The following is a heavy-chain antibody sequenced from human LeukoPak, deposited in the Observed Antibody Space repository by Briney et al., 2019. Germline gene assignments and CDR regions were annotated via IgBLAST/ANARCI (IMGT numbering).Heavy chain of an antibody. Sequence: PGGSLRLSCAASGFTFSSYAMSWVRQAPGKGLEWVSAISGSGGSTYYADSVKGRFTISRDNSKNTLYLQMNSLRAEDTAVYYCAKEGRPVNYYDSSAGDYRGQGTLVTVSS. V-gene: IGHV3-23*01. CDR1: GFTFSSYA. D-gene: IGHD3-22*01. CDR2: ISGSGGST. J-gene: IGHJ4*02. CDR3: AKEGRPVNYYDSSAGDY.